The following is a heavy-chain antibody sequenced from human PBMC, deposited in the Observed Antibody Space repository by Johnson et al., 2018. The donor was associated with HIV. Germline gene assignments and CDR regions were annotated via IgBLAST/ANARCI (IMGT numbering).Heavy chain of an antibody. CDR2: ISYDGSSK. J-gene: IGHJ3*02. V-gene: IGHV3-30*14. Sequence: QMQLVESGGGLIQPGGSLRLSCAASGFTVSSNYMSWVRHVPDKGLEWVALISYDGSSKYYADSVKGRFTISRDNSKNTLYLQMNSLRAGDTAVYYCARRSIRSDGFDIWGQGTMVTVSS. CDR1: GFTVSSNY. CDR3: ARRSIRSDGFDI. D-gene: IGHD4-11*01.